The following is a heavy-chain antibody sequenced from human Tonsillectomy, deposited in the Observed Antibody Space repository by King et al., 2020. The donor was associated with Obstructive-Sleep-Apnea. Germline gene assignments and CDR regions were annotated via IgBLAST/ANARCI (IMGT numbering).Heavy chain of an antibody. CDR3: VKDGSRRLDAFDI. Sequence: VQLVESGGGLVQPGGSLRLSCSASGFTFSSYAMNWVRQAPGQGLEYVSAISSNGGSTYYADSVKGRFTISRDNSKNTLYLQMSSLRAEDTAVYYCVKDGSRRLDAFDIWGQGTMVTVSS. V-gene: IGHV3-64D*06. CDR2: ISSNGGST. J-gene: IGHJ3*02. CDR1: GFTFSSYA. D-gene: IGHD1-14*01.